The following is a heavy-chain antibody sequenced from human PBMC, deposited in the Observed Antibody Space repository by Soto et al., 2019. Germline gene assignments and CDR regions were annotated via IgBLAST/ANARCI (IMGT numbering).Heavy chain of an antibody. CDR2: IKQDGSEK. CDR3: ARDESGGYYMLGWITGYYFDY. Sequence: GGSLRLSCAASGFTFSSYWMSWVRQAPGKGLEWVANIKQDGSEKYYVDSVKGRFTISRDNAKNSLYLQMNSLRAEDTAVYYCARDESGGYYMLGWITGYYFDYWGQGTLVTVSS. CDR1: GFTFSSYW. J-gene: IGHJ4*02. D-gene: IGHD3-3*01. V-gene: IGHV3-7*05.